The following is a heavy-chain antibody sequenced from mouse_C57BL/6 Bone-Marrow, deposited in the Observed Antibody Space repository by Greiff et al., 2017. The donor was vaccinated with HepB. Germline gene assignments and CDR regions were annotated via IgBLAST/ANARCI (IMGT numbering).Heavy chain of an antibody. Sequence: VKDRFTISRDDSESMLYLQMNNLKTEDTAMYYCVRYAMDYWGQGTSVTVSS. J-gene: IGHJ4*01. CDR3: VRYAMDY. V-gene: IGHV10-1*01.